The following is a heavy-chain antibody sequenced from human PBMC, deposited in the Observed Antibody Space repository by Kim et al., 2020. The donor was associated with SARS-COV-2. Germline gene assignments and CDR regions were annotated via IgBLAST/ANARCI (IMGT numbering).Heavy chain of an antibody. D-gene: IGHD3-22*01. J-gene: IGHJ4*02. CDR3: ASFPYYYDSSRPTDY. Sequence: SETLSLTCTVSGGSISSYYWSWIRQPPGKGLEWIGYIYYSGSTNYNPSLKSRVTISVDTSKNQFSLKLSSVTAADTAVYYCASFPYYYDSSRPTDYWGQGTLVTVSS. V-gene: IGHV4-59*01. CDR1: GGSISSYY. CDR2: IYYSGST.